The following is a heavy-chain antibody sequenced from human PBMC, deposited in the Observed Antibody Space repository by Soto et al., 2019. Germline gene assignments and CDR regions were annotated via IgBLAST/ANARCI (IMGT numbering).Heavy chain of an antibody. D-gene: IGHD1-20*01. CDR2: ISYDGSNK. Sequence: PGGSLRLSCAASGFSFSNHDMLWVRQAPGKGLEWVTVISYDGSNKYYPDSVKGRFTASRDNSKNTLYLQMNSLRAEDTAGYYCARDKITGILDYWGQGTLVTVSS. J-gene: IGHJ4*02. V-gene: IGHV3-30-3*01. CDR3: ARDKITGILDY. CDR1: GFSFSNHD.